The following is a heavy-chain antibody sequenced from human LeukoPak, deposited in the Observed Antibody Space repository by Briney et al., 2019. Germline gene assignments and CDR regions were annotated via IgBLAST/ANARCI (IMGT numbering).Heavy chain of an antibody. D-gene: IGHD3-22*01. J-gene: IGHJ4*02. Sequence: ASVKVSCKASGGTFSSYAISWVRQAPGQGLEWMGIINPSGGSTSYAQKFQGRVTMTRDTSTSTVYMELSSLRSEDTAVYYCARAGYDSSGQVDYWGQGTLVTVSS. CDR1: GGTFSSYA. V-gene: IGHV1-46*01. CDR2: INPSGGST. CDR3: ARAGYDSSGQVDY.